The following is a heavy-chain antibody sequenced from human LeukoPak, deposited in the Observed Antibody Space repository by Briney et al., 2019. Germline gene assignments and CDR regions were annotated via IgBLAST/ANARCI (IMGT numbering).Heavy chain of an antibody. J-gene: IGHJ6*03. Sequence: ASVKVSCKASGYTFTGYYMHWVRQAPGQGLEWMGWINPNSGGTNYAQKFQGRVTMTRNTSISTAYMELSSLRSEDTAVYYCARGDEGLRDYYYYYYMDVWGKGTTVTVSS. V-gene: IGHV1-2*02. CDR1: GYTFTGYY. CDR2: INPNSGGT. D-gene: IGHD4/OR15-4a*01. CDR3: ARGDEGLRDYYYYYYMDV.